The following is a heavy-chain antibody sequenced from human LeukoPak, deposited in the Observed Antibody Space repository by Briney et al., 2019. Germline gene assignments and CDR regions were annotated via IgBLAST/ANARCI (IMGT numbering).Heavy chain of an antibody. J-gene: IGHJ6*02. CDR3: AREDPQTTVPEGLDV. Sequence: PSETLSLTCTVSGGSISNYYWSWLRQPPGKGLEWIGYIYFSGTTNINPSLKSRVTISVDMSKNQFSLKLSSVAAADTAVYYCAREDPQTTVPEGLDVWGQGTTVTVSS. V-gene: IGHV4-59*01. CDR1: GGSISNYY. CDR2: IYFSGTT. D-gene: IGHD4-17*01.